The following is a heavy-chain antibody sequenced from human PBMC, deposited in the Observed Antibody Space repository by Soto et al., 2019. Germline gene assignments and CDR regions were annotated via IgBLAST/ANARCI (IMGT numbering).Heavy chain of an antibody. J-gene: IGHJ4*02. D-gene: IGHD6-6*01. CDR2: IIPILGIA. CDR3: ARSYSSSLNINTRFDY. Sequence: QVQLVQSGAEVKKPGSSVKVSCKASGGTFSSYTISWVRQAPGQGLEWMGRIIPILGIANYAQKFQGRVTITADKSTSTAYMELSSLRSEDTAVYYCARSYSSSLNINTRFDYWGQGTLVTVSS. CDR1: GGTFSSYT. V-gene: IGHV1-69*02.